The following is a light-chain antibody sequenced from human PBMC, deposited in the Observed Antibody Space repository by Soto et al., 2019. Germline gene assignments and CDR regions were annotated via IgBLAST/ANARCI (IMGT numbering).Light chain of an antibody. CDR3: QQYGSSHT. CDR2: GTS. V-gene: IGKV3-20*01. J-gene: IGKJ2*01. CDR1: ERIYSAY. Sequence: EVVLTQSPGTLSLSRGERATLSCRASERIYSAYLGWYQQKPGQAPRLLIYGTSSRATGIPDRFSGSGSGTDFTLTISRLEPEDFAVYYCQQYGSSHTFGQGTKLEIK.